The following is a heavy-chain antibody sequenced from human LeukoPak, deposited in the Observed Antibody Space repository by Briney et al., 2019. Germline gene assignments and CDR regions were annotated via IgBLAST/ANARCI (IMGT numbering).Heavy chain of an antibody. V-gene: IGHV1-18*01. Sequence: ASVKVSYKASGYTFTSYGISWVRQAPGQGREWMGWISAYNGNTNYAQKLQGRVPLTTDTSTSTPYLELRSLRSDVTAVYYCARGPKARYDYVWGSYRWNDYWGQGTLLTVSS. J-gene: IGHJ4*02. CDR1: GYTFTSYG. D-gene: IGHD3-16*02. CDR2: ISAYNGNT. CDR3: ARGPKARYDYVWGSYRWNDY.